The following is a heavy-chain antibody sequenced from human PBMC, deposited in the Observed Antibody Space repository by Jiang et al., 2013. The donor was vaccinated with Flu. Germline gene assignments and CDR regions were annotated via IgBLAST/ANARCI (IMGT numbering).Heavy chain of an antibody. CDR2: SIISGST. V-gene: IGHV4-34*01. CDR1: GGSVQWLL. D-gene: IGHD5-12*01. J-gene: IGHJ4*02. Sequence: TLSLTCAVYGGSVQWLLLELDPPAPREGAGVDWGKSIISGSTNYNPSLKSRVTISVDTSKNQFSLKLSSVTAADTAVYYCASNVDIVATRDYWGQGTLVTVSS. CDR3: ASNVDIVATRDY.